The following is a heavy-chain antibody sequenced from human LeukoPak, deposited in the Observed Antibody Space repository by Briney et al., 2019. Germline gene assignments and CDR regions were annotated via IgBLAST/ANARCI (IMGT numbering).Heavy chain of an antibody. D-gene: IGHD4-23*01. Sequence: GGSLRLSCAASGFTFSGSAIHWVRQASGKGLEWVARIKTKAESYATAYVASVKGRFTISRDDSKNTAYLQMDSLKTEDTAMYYCTRLSGGNYDSYYYGLHVWGQGTTVTVSS. CDR3: TRLSGGNYDSYYYGLHV. V-gene: IGHV3-73*01. CDR2: IKTKAESYAT. J-gene: IGHJ6*02. CDR1: GFTFSGSA.